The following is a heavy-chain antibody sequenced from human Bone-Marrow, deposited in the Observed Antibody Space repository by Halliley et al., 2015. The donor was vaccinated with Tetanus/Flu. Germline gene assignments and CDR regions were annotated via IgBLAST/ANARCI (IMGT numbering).Heavy chain of an antibody. Sequence: VSGFSHSGDRTEYADSGKGRFTIPRENSKSTLYLQMDIRRAEDTAIYYCASRRSVGTTFFHYWGQGTPVTVSS. D-gene: IGHD1-26*01. V-gene: IGHV3-23*01. J-gene: IGHJ4*02. CDR3: ASRRSVGTTFFHY. CDR2: FSHSGDRT.